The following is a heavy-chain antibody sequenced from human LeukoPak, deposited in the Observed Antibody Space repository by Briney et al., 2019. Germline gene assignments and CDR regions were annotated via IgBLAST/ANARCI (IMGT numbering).Heavy chain of an antibody. V-gene: IGHV3-72*01. CDR3: AREGYNYGSDAFDI. Sequence: GGSLRLSCAASGFIFSTYSMNWVRQAPGKGLEWVGRSRKRGNKYVTENAASVKGRFTISRDDSNNSLYLQMNSLRTEDTAVYYCAREGYNYGSDAFDIWGQGTMVTVSS. CDR2: SRKRGNKYVT. J-gene: IGHJ3*02. CDR1: GFIFSTYS. D-gene: IGHD5-18*01.